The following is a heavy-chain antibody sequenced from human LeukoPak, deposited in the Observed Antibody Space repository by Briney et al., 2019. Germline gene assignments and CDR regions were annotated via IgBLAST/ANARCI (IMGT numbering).Heavy chain of an antibody. CDR2: IIPIFGTA. CDR3: ASSGYDRGGYYFDY. V-gene: IGHV1-69*13. J-gene: IGHJ4*02. Sequence: ASVKVSCKASGGTFSSYAISWVRQAPGQGLEWRGGIIPIFGTANYAQKFQGRVTITADESTSTAYMELSSLRSEDTAVYYCASSGYDRGGYYFDYWGQGTLVTVSS. D-gene: IGHD5-12*01. CDR1: GGTFSSYA.